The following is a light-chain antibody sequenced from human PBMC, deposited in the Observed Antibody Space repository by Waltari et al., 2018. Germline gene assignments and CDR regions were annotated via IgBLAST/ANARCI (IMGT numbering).Light chain of an antibody. CDR3: QQLNSYPSWT. CDR2: AAS. J-gene: IGKJ1*01. Sequence: IQLTQSHSSLSPSVGDRVTITCRASQGISSYLAWYQQKPGKAPKLLIYAASTLQSGVPSRFSGSGSGTDFTLTISSLQPEDFATYYCQQLNSYPSWTFGQGTKVEIK. CDR1: QGISSY. V-gene: IGKV1-9*01.